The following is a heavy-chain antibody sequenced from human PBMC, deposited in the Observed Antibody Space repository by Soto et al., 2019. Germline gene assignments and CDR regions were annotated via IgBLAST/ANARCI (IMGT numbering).Heavy chain of an antibody. Sequence: SETLSLTCTVSGGSISSYYWSWIRQPPGKGLEWIGYIYYSGSTNYNPSLKSRVTISVDTSKNQFSLKLSSVTAADTAVYYCARGQTGDQGTLFDYWGQGTLVTVSS. V-gene: IGHV4-59*01. CDR3: ARGQTGDQGTLFDY. D-gene: IGHD7-27*01. J-gene: IGHJ4*02. CDR2: IYYSGST. CDR1: GGSISSYY.